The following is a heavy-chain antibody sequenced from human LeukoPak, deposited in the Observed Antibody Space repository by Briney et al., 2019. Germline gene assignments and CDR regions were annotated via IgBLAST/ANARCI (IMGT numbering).Heavy chain of an antibody. Sequence: SETLSLTCTVSGGSINSYYWSWIRQPAGKGLEWIGRIYASGSTYYNPSLKSRVTISVDTSKNQFSLKLSSVTAADTAVYYCASHPLWNDGIYNWFDPWGQGTLVTVSS. D-gene: IGHD1-1*01. CDR3: ASHPLWNDGIYNWFDP. CDR1: GGSINSYY. V-gene: IGHV4-4*07. CDR2: IYASGST. J-gene: IGHJ5*02.